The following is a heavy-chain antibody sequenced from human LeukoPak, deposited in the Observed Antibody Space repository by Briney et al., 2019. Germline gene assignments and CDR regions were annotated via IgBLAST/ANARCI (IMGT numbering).Heavy chain of an antibody. Sequence: GGSLRLSCAASGFTFSDYYMSWVRQAPGKGLEWVANIKEDGNKKDYVDSVKGRFTISRDNAENSLYLQVNSLRAEDTAVYYCARVYSSSSGKNAFDIWGQGTMVTVSS. V-gene: IGHV3-7*03. CDR3: ARVYSSSSGKNAFDI. J-gene: IGHJ3*02. CDR1: GFTFSDYY. CDR2: IKEDGNKK. D-gene: IGHD6-6*01.